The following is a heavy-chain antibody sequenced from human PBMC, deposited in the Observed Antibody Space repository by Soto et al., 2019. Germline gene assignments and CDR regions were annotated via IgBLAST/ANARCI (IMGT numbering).Heavy chain of an antibody. CDR2: ISQSGTT. CDR1: GGSISGSSYY. J-gene: IGHJ4*02. CDR3: ARRVANGGHFDF. V-gene: IGHV4-39*01. D-gene: IGHD7-27*01. Sequence: QLQLQESGPGLVKPSETLSLTCSVSGGSISGSSYYCDWVRQPPGKGLEWIGSISQSGTTYYNPSLKSRVTISVDTSKSQFSLKVSSVTAADTAVYYCARRVANGGHFDFWGQGILVTVSS.